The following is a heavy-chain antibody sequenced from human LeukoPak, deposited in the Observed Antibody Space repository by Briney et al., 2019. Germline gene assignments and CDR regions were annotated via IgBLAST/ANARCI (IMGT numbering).Heavy chain of an antibody. CDR2: MYYSGTT. CDR3: ARGTWSRTGWFDP. CDR1: SGSISGSSSY. V-gene: IGHV4-39*07. D-gene: IGHD1-1*01. Sequence: SETLSLTCTVSSGSISGSSSYWGWIRQSPWKGLEWIGSMYYSGTTYYNPSLKSRVTISVDTSKNHFSLKLTSVTAADTAVYYCARGTWSRTGWFDPWGQGTLATVSS. J-gene: IGHJ5*02.